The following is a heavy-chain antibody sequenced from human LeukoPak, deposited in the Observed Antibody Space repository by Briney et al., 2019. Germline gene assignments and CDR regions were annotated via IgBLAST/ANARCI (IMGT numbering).Heavy chain of an antibody. Sequence: GALRLSCAASGFTFSSYEMNWVRQAPGKGVEWVSYISSSGSTIYYADSVKGRFTISRDNAKNSLYLQMNSLRAEDTAVYYCAVATIKDYFDYWGQGTLVTVSS. CDR3: AVATIKDYFDY. J-gene: IGHJ4*02. D-gene: IGHD5-24*01. CDR1: GFTFSSYE. V-gene: IGHV3-48*03. CDR2: ISSSGSTI.